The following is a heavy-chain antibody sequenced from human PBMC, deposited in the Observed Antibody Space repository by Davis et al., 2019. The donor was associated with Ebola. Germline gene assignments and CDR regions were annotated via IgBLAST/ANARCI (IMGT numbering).Heavy chain of an antibody. CDR2: ISYDGSNK. CDR1: GFTFSSYG. V-gene: IGHV3-30*03. Sequence: GESLKISCAASGFTFSSYGMHWVRQAPGKGLEWVAVISYDGSNKYYADSVKGRFTISRDNSKNTLYLQMNSLRAEDTAVYYCARVVEGYDFWSGYYTGWFDPWGQGTLVTVSS. D-gene: IGHD3-3*01. J-gene: IGHJ5*02. CDR3: ARVVEGYDFWSGYYTGWFDP.